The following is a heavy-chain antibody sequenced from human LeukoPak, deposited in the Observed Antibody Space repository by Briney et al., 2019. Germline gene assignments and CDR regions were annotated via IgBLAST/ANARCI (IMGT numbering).Heavy chain of an antibody. CDR1: GGTLSSYA. V-gene: IGHV1-69*05. D-gene: IGHD5-18*01. Sequence: SVKVSCKASGGTLSSYAISWVRQAPGQGLEWMGGIIPIFGTANYAQKFQGRVTITTDESTSTAYMELSSLRSEDTAVYYCNGYSYGTPLDYWGQGTLVTVSS. J-gene: IGHJ4*02. CDR2: IIPIFGTA. CDR3: NGYSYGTPLDY.